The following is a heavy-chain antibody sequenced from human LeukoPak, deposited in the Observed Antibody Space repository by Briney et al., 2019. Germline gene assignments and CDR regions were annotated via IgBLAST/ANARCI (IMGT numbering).Heavy chain of an antibody. CDR2: MNPNSGNT. J-gene: IGHJ6*02. V-gene: IGHV1-8*01. D-gene: IGHD2-15*01. CDR3: ARADIVVVVAATRPYYYYYYGMDV. CDR1: GYTLTSYD. Sequence: GASVKVSSTASGYTLTSYDINWVRQATGQGLEWMGWMNPNSGNTGYAQKFQGRVTMTRNTSISTAYMELSSLRSEDTAVYYCARADIVVVVAATRPYYYYYYGMDVWGQGTTVTVSS.